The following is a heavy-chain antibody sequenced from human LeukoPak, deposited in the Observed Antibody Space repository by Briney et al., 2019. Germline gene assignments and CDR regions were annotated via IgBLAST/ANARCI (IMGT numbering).Heavy chain of an antibody. CDR1: GLTVSSSY. Sequence: GGSLRLSCAASGLTVSSSYMSWVRRAPGKGLDFVSVIYASGNTYYADSVKGRFTISRDTSKNTVYLQMDSLRAEDTAVYYCARDLITGTTQWGQGTLVTVSS. V-gene: IGHV3-53*01. CDR2: IYASGNT. D-gene: IGHD1-20*01. CDR3: ARDLITGTTQ. J-gene: IGHJ4*02.